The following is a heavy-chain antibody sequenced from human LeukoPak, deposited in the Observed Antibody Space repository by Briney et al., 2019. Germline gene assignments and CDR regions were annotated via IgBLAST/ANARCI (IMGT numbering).Heavy chain of an antibody. CDR3: AKRTYCGSDCYFDF. CDR2: IGTGSSST. J-gene: IGHJ4*02. Sequence: TGGSLRLSCAASGFTFNNYAMSWVRQAPGKGLEWVSAIGTGSSSTYYADSVKGRFTISRDNSKNTVYLQMTNLRAEDTALYYCAKRTYCGSDCYFDFWGQGTLVTVSS. V-gene: IGHV3-23*01. CDR1: GFTFNNYA. D-gene: IGHD2-21*02.